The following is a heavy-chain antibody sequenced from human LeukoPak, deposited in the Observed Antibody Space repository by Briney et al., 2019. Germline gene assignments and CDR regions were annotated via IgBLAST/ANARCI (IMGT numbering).Heavy chain of an antibody. J-gene: IGHJ4*02. CDR1: GGSISSGSYY. CDR3: ARVTTGGYYNC. Sequence: SQTLSLTCTVSGGSISSGSYYWSWIRQPAGKGLEWIGRIYTSGSTNYNPSLKSRVTISVDTSKNQFSLKLSSVTAADTAVYYCARVTTGGYYNCWGQGALVTVSS. CDR2: IYTSGST. D-gene: IGHD3-22*01. V-gene: IGHV4-61*02.